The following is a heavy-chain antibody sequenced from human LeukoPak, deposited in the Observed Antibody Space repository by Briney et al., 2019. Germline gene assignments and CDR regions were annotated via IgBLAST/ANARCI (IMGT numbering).Heavy chain of an antibody. CDR3: ARGKSDYSP. Sequence: ASVNVSRKASGYTFTENYLQWVRQAPGQGLEWMGLINPYTGAANYTQNFQGRVTMTRDTSVSTAYMHLSGLRSDDTAVYYCARGKSDYSPWGRGTPVTVSS. CDR1: GYTFTENY. J-gene: IGHJ4*02. V-gene: IGHV1-2*02. CDR2: INPYTGAA. D-gene: IGHD3-22*01.